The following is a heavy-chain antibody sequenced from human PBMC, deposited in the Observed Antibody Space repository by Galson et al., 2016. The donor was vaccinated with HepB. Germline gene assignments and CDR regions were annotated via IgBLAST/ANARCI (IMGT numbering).Heavy chain of an antibody. V-gene: IGHV3-15*05. CDR1: GFSFINAW. CDR2: IKAKRDGGAT. D-gene: IGHD3-10*01. CDR3: SRPTYAYGSDS. J-gene: IGHJ4*02. Sequence: SLRLSCATSGFSFINAWMSWVRQAPGKGLEWIGRIKAKRDGGATDYAAPLKGRFTISRDDSKHTLYLQINSLQTADTAVYYCSRPTYAYGSDSWGQGTLVTVSS.